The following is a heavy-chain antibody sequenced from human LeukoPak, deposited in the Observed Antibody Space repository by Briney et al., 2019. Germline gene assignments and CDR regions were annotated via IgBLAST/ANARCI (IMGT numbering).Heavy chain of an antibody. CDR3: ARGLGYCSSTSCRPIFDY. CDR2: IYYSGST. Sequence: SETLSLTCTVSGGSISSYYWSWIRQPPGKGLEWIGYIYYSGSTNYNPSLKSRVTISVDTSKNQFSLKLSSVTAADTAVYYCARGLGYCSSTSCRPIFDYWGQGTLVTVSS. D-gene: IGHD2-2*01. V-gene: IGHV4-59*01. J-gene: IGHJ4*02. CDR1: GGSISSYY.